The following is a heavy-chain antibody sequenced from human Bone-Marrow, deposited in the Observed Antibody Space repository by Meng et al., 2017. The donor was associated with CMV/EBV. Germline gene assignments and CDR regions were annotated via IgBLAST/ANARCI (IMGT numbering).Heavy chain of an antibody. D-gene: IGHD4-11*01. CDR2: ISSSGGSA. CDR1: GFTFSNYA. V-gene: IGHV3-23*01. CDR3: ARDRGYSNRGANWFDP. J-gene: IGHJ5*02. Sequence: GESLKISCTASGFTFSNYAMSWVRQAPGKGLEWVSGISSSGGSAYYVDSVEGRFTISRDNAKNSLYLQMNSLRAEDTALYHCARDRGYSNRGANWFDPWGQGTLVTVSS.